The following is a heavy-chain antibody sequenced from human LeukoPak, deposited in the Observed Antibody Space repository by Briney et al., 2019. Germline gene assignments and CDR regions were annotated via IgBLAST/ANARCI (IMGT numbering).Heavy chain of an antibody. CDR3: ARARGAMASGWYVFAS. CDR1: GYTFTSYG. Sequence: EASVTVSCKASGYTFTSYGIHWVRQAPGQGLEWMGWISAYNGNTYFAQKLQGRVTMTTDTSTSTAYMELRSLRSDDTAVYYCARARGAMASGWYVFASWGQGTLVTVSS. D-gene: IGHD6-19*01. CDR2: ISAYNGNT. J-gene: IGHJ4*02. V-gene: IGHV1-18*01.